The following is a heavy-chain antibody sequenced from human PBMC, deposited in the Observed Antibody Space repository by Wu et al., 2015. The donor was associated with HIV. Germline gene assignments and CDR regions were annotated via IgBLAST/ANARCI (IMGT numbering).Heavy chain of an antibody. CDR1: GYSFTGYY. J-gene: IGHJ4*02. Sequence: QVQLVQSGAEVKKPGASVRVSCKASGYSFTGYYLQWVRQAPGQGLEWMGWINPIFGTANYAQKFQGRVTITADESTSTAYMELSSLRSEDTAVYYCARDIVATISGFDYWGQGTLVTVSS. V-gene: IGHV1-69*01. CDR3: ARDIVATISGFDY. D-gene: IGHD5-12*01. CDR2: INPIFGTA.